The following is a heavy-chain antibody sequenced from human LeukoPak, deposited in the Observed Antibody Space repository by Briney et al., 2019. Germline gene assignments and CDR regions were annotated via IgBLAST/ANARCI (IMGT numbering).Heavy chain of an antibody. CDR1: GFSSSSYW. D-gene: IGHD2/OR15-2a*01. CDR3: ARVSFCPRCHFDY. CDR2: ISPDGSSA. J-gene: IGHJ4*02. Sequence: GGSLRLSCAASGFSSSSYWMHWVRQAPGKGLVWVARISPDGSSALSADYVRGRFTISRDNADNTLYLQLNSLRAEDTAVYYCARVSFCPRCHFDYWGQGTLVTVSS. V-gene: IGHV3-74*03.